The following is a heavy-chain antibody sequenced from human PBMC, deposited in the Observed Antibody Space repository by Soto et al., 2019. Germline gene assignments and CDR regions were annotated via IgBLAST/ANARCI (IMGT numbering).Heavy chain of an antibody. V-gene: IGHV4-59*08. J-gene: IGHJ4*02. D-gene: IGHD2-2*02. Sequence: QVQVQESGPGLVRPSETLSLTCTVSGTSISSYYWSWIRQSPGRGLEWIGDIHSSGSTNYNPSLKSRVTTSVDTSKSQFSLSLSSVTAADTALYYCARRHCSATNCYSRFFFDYWGQGTLVTVSS. CDR1: GTSISSYY. CDR2: IHSSGST. CDR3: ARRHCSATNCYSRFFFDY.